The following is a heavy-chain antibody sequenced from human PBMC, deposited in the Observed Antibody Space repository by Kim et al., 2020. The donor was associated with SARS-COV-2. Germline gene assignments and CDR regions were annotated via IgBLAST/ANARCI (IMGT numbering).Heavy chain of an antibody. V-gene: IGHV4-59*13. Sequence: SETLSLTCTVSGGSISSYYWSWIRQPPGKGLEWIGYIYYSGSTNYNPSLKSRVTISVDTSKNQFSLKLSSVTAADTAVYYCARDAGSGYPFIDYWGQGTL. CDR3: ARDAGSGYPFIDY. CDR1: GGSISSYY. D-gene: IGHD3-22*01. CDR2: IYYSGST. J-gene: IGHJ4*02.